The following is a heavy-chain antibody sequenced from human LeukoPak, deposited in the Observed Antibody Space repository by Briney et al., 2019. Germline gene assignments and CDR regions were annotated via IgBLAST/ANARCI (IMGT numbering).Heavy chain of an antibody. V-gene: IGHV1-46*01. D-gene: IGHD2-15*01. CDR3: ARIYCSGGSCYSPGDAFDI. J-gene: IGHJ3*02. Sequence: ASVKVSCKASGYTLTSYFMHWVRQAPGQGPEWMGIINPSGGSTSYAQKFQGRVTMTGDTSTSTVYMELSSLRSEDTAVYYCARIYCSGGSCYSPGDAFDIWGQGTMVTVSS. CDR2: INPSGGST. CDR1: GYTLTSYF.